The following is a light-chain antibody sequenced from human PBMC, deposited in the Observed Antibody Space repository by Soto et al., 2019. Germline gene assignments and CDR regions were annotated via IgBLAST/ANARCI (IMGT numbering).Light chain of an antibody. V-gene: IGKV3-11*01. Sequence: EIVLTQSPATLSLSPGERATLSCRASQSVSAYLAWYQKKPGQPPRLLIFDASNRAPGIPARFSGTGSGTDFTLTISSLEPEDFAVYYCQQRSNWPPLTFGGGTEVEIK. CDR2: DAS. CDR3: QQRSNWPPLT. J-gene: IGKJ4*01. CDR1: QSVSAY.